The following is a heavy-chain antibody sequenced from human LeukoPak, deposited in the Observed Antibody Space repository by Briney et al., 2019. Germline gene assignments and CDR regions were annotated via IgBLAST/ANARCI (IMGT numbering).Heavy chain of an antibody. V-gene: IGHV4-34*01. CDR3: ARPLVRDYYFDY. CDR1: GGSFSGYY. D-gene: IGHD4/OR15-4a*01. CDR2: IYYSGST. Sequence: PSETLSLTCAVYGGSFSGYYWSWIRQPPEKGLEWIGSIYYSGSTYYNPSLKSRVTISVDTSKNQLSLKLSSVTAADTAVYYCARPLVRDYYFDYWGQGTLVTVSS. J-gene: IGHJ4*02.